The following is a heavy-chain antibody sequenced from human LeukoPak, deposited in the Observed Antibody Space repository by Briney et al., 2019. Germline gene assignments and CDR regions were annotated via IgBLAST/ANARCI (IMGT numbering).Heavy chain of an antibody. J-gene: IGHJ5*02. D-gene: IGHD3-3*01. CDR3: AHSQYYDFWSGYYTHNWFDP. V-gene: IGHV2-5*01. CDR1: GFSLSTSGVG. Sequence: SGPTLVKPTPPLTLTCTSSGFSLSTSGVGVGWIRQPPVKALEWLALSYWNDDKRYSPSLKSRLAITKDTSKNQVVLTMTNMDPVDTATYYCAHSQYYDFWSGYYTHNWFDPWGQGTLVTVSS. CDR2: SYWNDDK.